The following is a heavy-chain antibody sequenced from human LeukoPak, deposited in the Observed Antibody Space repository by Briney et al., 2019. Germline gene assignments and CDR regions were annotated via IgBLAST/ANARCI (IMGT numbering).Heavy chain of an antibody. Sequence: ASVKVSCKASGYTFTGYYMHWVRQAPGQGLEWMGWINPNSGGTNYAQKFQGRVTVTRDTSISTAYMELSRLRSDDTAVYYCARGTYDFWSGSKLFDYWGQGTLVTVSS. V-gene: IGHV1-2*02. CDR1: GYTFTGYY. CDR2: INPNSGGT. J-gene: IGHJ4*02. D-gene: IGHD3-3*01. CDR3: ARGTYDFWSGSKLFDY.